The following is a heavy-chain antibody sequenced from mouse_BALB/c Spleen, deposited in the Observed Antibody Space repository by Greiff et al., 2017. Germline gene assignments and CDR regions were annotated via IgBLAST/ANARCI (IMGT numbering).Heavy chain of an antibody. V-gene: IGHV1S81*02. CDR1: GYTFTSYW. CDR2: INPSNGRT. CDR3: ARSDPWFAY. Sequence: VQLQQPGAELVKPGASVKLSCKASGYTFTSYWMHWVKQRPGQGLEWIGEINPSNGRTNYNEKFKSKATLTVDKSSSTAYMQLSSLTSEDSAVYYCARSDPWFAYWGQGTLVTVSA. J-gene: IGHJ3*01.